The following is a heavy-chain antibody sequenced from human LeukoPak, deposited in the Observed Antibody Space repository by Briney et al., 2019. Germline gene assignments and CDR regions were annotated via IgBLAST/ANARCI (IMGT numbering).Heavy chain of an antibody. J-gene: IGHJ6*02. CDR2: INPNSGGT. CDR3: ARDRALAAAETDYYYGVDV. V-gene: IGHV1-2*02. D-gene: IGHD6-13*01. Sequence: ASVKVSCMASGYTFTGYYMHWVRQAPGQGLEWMGWINPNSGGTNYAQKFQGRVTMTRDTSISTAYMELSRLRSDDTAVYYCARDRALAAAETDYYYGVDVWGQGTTVTVSS. CDR1: GYTFTGYY.